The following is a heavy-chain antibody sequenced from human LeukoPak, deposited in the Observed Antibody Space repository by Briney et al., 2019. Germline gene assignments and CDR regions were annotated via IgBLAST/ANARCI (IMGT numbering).Heavy chain of an antibody. CDR3: AMQWLVLGAFDY. D-gene: IGHD6-19*01. J-gene: IGHJ4*02. CDR2: IYSGGST. Sequence: GGSLRLSCAASGFTVNSNYMSWVRQAPGKGLEWVSVIYSGGSTYYADSVKGRFTISRDNSKNTLYLQMNGLRAEDTAVYYCAMQWLVLGAFDYWGQGTLVTVSS. V-gene: IGHV3-53*01. CDR1: GFTVNSNY.